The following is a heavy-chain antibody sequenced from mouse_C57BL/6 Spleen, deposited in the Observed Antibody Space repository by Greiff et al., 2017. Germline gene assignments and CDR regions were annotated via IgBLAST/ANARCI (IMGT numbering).Heavy chain of an antibody. J-gene: IGHJ4*01. Sequence: EVKLMESGGGLVQPGGSLKLSCAASGFTFSDAWMDWVRQSPEKGLEWVAEIRNKANNHATYYAESVKGRFTISRDDSKSSVYLQMNSLRAEDTGIYYCTRNYGSSWDAMDYWGQGTSVTGSS. V-gene: IGHV6-6*01. CDR2: IRNKANNHAT. CDR3: TRNYGSSWDAMDY. D-gene: IGHD1-1*01. CDR1: GFTFSDAW.